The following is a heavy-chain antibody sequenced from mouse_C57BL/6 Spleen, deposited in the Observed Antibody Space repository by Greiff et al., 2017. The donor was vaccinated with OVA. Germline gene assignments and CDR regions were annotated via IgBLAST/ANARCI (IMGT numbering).Heavy chain of an antibody. V-gene: IGHV1-61*01. D-gene: IGHD1-1*01. CDR1: GYTFTSYW. CDR3: AREGYGSSGFAY. J-gene: IGHJ3*01. Sequence: QVQLQQPGAELVRPGSSVKLSCKASGYTFTSYWMAWVKQRPGQGLEWIGNIYPSDSETHYNQKFKDKATLTVDKSSSTAYMQLSSLTSEDSAVYYCAREGYGSSGFAYWGQGTLVTVSA. CDR2: IYPSDSET.